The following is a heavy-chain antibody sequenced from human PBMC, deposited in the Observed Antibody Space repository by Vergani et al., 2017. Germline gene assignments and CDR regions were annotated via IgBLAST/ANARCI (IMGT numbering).Heavy chain of an antibody. CDR1: GFTFSSYS. J-gene: IGHJ6*03. D-gene: IGHD2-2*02. CDR3: ARASSVVVPAAIRGFDYYYYYMNV. Sequence: EVQLVESGGGLVQPGGSLRLSCAASGFTFSSYSMNWVRQAPGKGLEWVSYISSSSSTIYYADSVKGRFTISRDNAKNSLYLQMNSLRAEDTAVYYCARASSVVVPAAIRGFDYYYYYMNVWGKGTTVTVSS. V-gene: IGHV3-48*01. CDR2: ISSSSSTI.